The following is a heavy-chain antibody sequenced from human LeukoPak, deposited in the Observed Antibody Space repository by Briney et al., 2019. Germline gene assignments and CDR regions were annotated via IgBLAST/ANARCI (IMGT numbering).Heavy chain of an antibody. V-gene: IGHV1-2*02. CDR1: GYTFTAYY. D-gene: IGHD3-10*01. J-gene: IGHJ3*02. Sequence: ASVTVSCKASGYTFTAYYMHWVRQAPGQGLEWMGWINPNSGGTKYAQNFQGRVTMTRDTSISTAYMELSSLRSDDTAVYYCARDRGGDAFDIWGQGTVVTVSS. CDR2: INPNSGGT. CDR3: ARDRGGDAFDI.